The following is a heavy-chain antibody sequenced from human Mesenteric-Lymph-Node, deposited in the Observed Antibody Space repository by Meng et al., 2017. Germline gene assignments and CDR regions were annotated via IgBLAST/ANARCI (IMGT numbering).Heavy chain of an antibody. Sequence: GGSLRLSCAASGFTYSNQAMNWVRQAPGKGPEWVSAISGSGGSTYYADSVKGRFTVSRDNSKNMLYLQMNSLRGEDTAVYYCAKDTASTRGQGTLVTVSS. V-gene: IGHV3-23*01. J-gene: IGHJ4*02. D-gene: IGHD5-18*01. CDR2: ISGSGGST. CDR1: GFTYSNQA. CDR3: AKDTAST.